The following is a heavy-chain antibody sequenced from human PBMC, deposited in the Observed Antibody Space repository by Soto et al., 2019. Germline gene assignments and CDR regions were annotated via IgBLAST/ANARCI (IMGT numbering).Heavy chain of an antibody. Sequence: QVQLVESGGGVVQPGRSLSLSCAASGFRFSDYGMHWVRQAPGKGLEWVAVIWYDGSNKYYADSVKGRFTISRDNSKNTVYLQMTSLRVEDTAVYYFARRWELDKWGQGTLVTVSS. J-gene: IGHJ4*02. V-gene: IGHV3-33*01. CDR2: IWYDGSNK. CDR1: GFRFSDYG. D-gene: IGHD1-26*01. CDR3: ARRWELDK.